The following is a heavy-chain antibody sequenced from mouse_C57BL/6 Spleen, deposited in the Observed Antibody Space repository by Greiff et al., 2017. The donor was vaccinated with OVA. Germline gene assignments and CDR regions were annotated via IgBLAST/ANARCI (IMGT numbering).Heavy chain of an antibody. CDR1: GYTFTSYG. V-gene: IGHV1-81*01. CDR2: IYPRSGNT. D-gene: IGHD1-1*01. CDR3: ARGGPYGSSYGYFDV. Sequence: VKLQESGAELARPGASVKLSCKASGYTFTSYGISWVKQRTGQGLEWIGEIYPRSGNTYYNEKFKGKATLTADKSSSTAYMELRSLTSEDSAVYFCARGGPYGSSYGYFDVWGTGTTVTVSS. J-gene: IGHJ1*03.